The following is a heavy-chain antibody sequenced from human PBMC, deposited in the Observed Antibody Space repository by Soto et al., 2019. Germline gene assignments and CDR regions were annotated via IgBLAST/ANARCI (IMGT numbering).Heavy chain of an antibody. CDR1: GGSISSYY. CDR3: ARGSGSYYKRNWLDP. CDR2: IYYSGST. V-gene: IGHV4-59*01. D-gene: IGHD3-10*01. Sequence: PSETLSLTCTVSGGSISSYYWSWIRQPPGKGLEWIGYIYYSGSTNYNPSLKSRVTISVDTSKNQFSLKLSSVTAADTAVYYCARGSGSYYKRNWLDPWGQGTLVTVSS. J-gene: IGHJ5*02.